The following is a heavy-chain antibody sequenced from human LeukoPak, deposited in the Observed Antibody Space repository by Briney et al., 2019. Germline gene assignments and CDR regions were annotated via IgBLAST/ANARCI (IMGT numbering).Heavy chain of an antibody. Sequence: GGSLRLSCAASGFTFSSYAMSWVRQAPGKGLEWVSGIFWNSGRIGYAESVKGRFTISRDNAKNSLYLQMKSLRADDTALYYCAKDRGGYGDFNDAFDIWGQGTMVTVSS. J-gene: IGHJ3*02. D-gene: IGHD4-17*01. CDR2: IFWNSGRI. CDR1: GFTFSSYA. CDR3: AKDRGGYGDFNDAFDI. V-gene: IGHV3-9*01.